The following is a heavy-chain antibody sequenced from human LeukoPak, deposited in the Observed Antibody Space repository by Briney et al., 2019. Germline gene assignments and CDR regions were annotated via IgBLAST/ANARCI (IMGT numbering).Heavy chain of an antibody. CDR1: GGSSSSYY. CDR3: ARHVKGATPLFYFDY. V-gene: IGHV4-59*08. J-gene: IGHJ4*02. D-gene: IGHD1-26*01. Sequence: SETLSLTCTVSGGSSSSYYWSWIRQPPGKGLEWIGYIYYSGSTNYNPSLKSRVTISVDTSKNQFSLKLSSVTAADTAVYYCARHVKGATPLFYFDYWGQGTLVTVSS. CDR2: IYYSGST.